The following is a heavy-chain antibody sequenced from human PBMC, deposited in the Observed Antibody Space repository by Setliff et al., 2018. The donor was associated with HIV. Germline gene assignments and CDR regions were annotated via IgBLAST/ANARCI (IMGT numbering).Heavy chain of an antibody. J-gene: IGHJ4*02. CDR2: ISPQNGNT. CDR3: ARDGRFDYDSSGYAGPEFDQ. D-gene: IGHD3-22*01. V-gene: IGHV1-18*01. Sequence: VASVKVSCKASGYRFTNYGISWVRQAPGQGLEWMAWISPQNGNTEFAQKFHHRVSMTADRFSNIAYMELRSLTFEDTAIYYCARDGRFDYDSSGYAGPEFDQWGQGTLVTVSS. CDR1: GYRFTNYG.